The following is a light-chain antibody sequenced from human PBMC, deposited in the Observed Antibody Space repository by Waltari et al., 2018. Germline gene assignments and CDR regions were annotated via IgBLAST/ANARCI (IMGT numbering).Light chain of an antibody. CDR3: GTWDSSLSAVV. J-gene: IGLJ2*01. V-gene: IGLV1-51*01. CDR1: SSNIGNNY. Sequence: QSVFTQPPSVSAAPGQKVPISCSGSSSNIGNNYVSWSQQLPGTAPKLLIYDNNKRPSGIPDRFSGSKSGTSATLGITGLQTGDEADYYCGTWDSSLSAVVFGGGTKLTVL. CDR2: DNN.